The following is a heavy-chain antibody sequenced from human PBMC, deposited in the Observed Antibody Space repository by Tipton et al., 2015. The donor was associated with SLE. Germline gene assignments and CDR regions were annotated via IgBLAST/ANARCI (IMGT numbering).Heavy chain of an antibody. D-gene: IGHD5-12*01. Sequence: TLSLTCSVSGASISSGDYYWSWIRQCPGKGLEWIGYIHYSGSTYYNPSLKSRITTSVDTSKNHFSLKLNSVTAADTGVYYCARDMAGGGSNWFDPWGQGMLVTVSS. CDR1: GASISSGDYY. CDR2: IHYSGST. CDR3: ARDMAGGGSNWFDP. V-gene: IGHV4-31*03. J-gene: IGHJ5*02.